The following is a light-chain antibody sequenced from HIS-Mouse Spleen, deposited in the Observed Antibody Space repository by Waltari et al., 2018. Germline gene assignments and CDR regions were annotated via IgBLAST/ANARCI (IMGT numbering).Light chain of an antibody. CDR1: QSLLHSNGYNY. V-gene: IGKV2-28*01. CDR3: MQALQTPFT. Sequence: DIVMTQSPLSLPVTPGEPASISCRSSQSLLHSNGYNYLDWYLQKPGQSPQLLIYLGSNQASGVPDRCSGSGSGTDFTLKSSRVEAEDVGVYYCMQALQTPFTFGPGTKVDIK. J-gene: IGKJ3*01. CDR2: LGS.